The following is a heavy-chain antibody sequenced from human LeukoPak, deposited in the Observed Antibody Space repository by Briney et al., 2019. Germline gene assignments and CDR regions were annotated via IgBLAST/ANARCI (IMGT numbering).Heavy chain of an antibody. V-gene: IGHV4-59*01. J-gene: IGHJ4*02. CDR2: IYYSGST. CDR3: ARGRRDGLLYYFDY. CDR1: GGSISXYY. D-gene: IGHD5-24*01. Sequence: SEXLSLICTVSGGSISXYYWSWXRQLPGKGLEXIGYIYYSGSTNYNPSLKSRVTISVDTSKNQFSLKLSSVTAADTAVYYCARGRRDGLLYYFDYWGQGTLVTVSS.